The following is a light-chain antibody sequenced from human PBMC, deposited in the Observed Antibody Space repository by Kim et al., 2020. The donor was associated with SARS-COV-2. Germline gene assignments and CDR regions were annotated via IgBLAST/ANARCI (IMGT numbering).Light chain of an antibody. CDR2: GAS. CDR3: QQFGSSYT. Sequence: EIVLTQSPGTLSLSPGGRATLSCRASQSVSSSHLAWYQQKPGQAPRLLLSGASSRATGIPDRFSGSGSGTDFTLTISGLEPEDFAVYYCQQFGSSYTFGQGTKVDIK. CDR1: QSVSSSH. J-gene: IGKJ2*01. V-gene: IGKV3-20*01.